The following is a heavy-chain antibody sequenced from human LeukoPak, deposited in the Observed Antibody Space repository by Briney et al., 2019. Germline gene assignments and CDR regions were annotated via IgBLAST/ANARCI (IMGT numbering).Heavy chain of an antibody. CDR1: GDSISSGNYY. Sequence: SGTLSLTCTVSGDSISSGNYYWTWIRQPAGKGLEWIGRIYTSGNTNYNPSLKSQVTISMDTSKNQFSLNLNSVTAADTAGYYCARDRAGDSFDIWGQGTMVTVSS. CDR3: ARDRAGDSFDI. J-gene: IGHJ3*02. CDR2: IYTSGNT. D-gene: IGHD7-27*01. V-gene: IGHV4-61*02.